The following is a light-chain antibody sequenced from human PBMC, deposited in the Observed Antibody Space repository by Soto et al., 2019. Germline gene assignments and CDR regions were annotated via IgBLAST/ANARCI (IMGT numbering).Light chain of an antibody. CDR1: QSVDGI. CDR3: QQYRNWPRT. Sequence: EIVMTQSPATLSVSPGERATLSCRASQSVDGIFLAWYQQKPGRAPRLLVYGASTKAADMPGRFSGRGSGTEFTLTINNLQSEDFAVYYCQQYRNWPRTFGQGTKVDI. J-gene: IGKJ1*01. CDR2: GAS. V-gene: IGKV3-15*01.